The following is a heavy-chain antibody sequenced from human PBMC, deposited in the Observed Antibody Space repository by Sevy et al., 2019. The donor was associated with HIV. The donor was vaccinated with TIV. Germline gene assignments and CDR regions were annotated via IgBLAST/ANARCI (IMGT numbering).Heavy chain of an antibody. V-gene: IGHV4-59*01. CDR3: ARVSSRWLVQD. CDR1: GGSISSYY. D-gene: IGHD6-19*01. J-gene: IGHJ4*02. Sequence: SETLSLTCTVSGGSISSYYWSWIRQPPGKGLEWIGYIYYSGSTNYNPSLKSRVTISVDTSKNQFSLKLSSVTAADTAVYYCARVSSRWLVQDWCQGTLVTVSS. CDR2: IYYSGST.